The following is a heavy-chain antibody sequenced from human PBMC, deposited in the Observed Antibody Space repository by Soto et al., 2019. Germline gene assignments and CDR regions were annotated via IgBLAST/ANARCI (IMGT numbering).Heavy chain of an antibody. CDR1: GFTFSSHG. V-gene: IGHV3-30*18. CDR3: AKDRSSSWTFDY. Sequence: QVQLGESGGGVVQPGRSLRLSCAASGFTFSSHGMHWVRQAPGKGLEWVAIISYDGSNKYYADSVKGRFTISRDNSKNTLYLQMNSLRAEDTALYYCAKDRSSSWTFDYWGQGTLVTVSS. J-gene: IGHJ4*02. D-gene: IGHD6-13*01. CDR2: ISYDGSNK.